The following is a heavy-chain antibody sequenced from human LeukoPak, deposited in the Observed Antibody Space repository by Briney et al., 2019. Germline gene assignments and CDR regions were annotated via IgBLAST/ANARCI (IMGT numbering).Heavy chain of an antibody. J-gene: IGHJ6*02. D-gene: IGHD3-10*01. CDR2: IYHSGST. Sequence: SETLSLTCAVSGGSISSSNWWSWVRQPPGKGLEWIGEIYHSGSTNYNPSLKSRVTISVDKSKNRFSLKLSSVTAADTAVYYCARETMVRGYYYYGMDVWGQGTTVTVSS. CDR3: ARETMVRGYYYYGMDV. V-gene: IGHV4-4*02. CDR1: GGSISSSNW.